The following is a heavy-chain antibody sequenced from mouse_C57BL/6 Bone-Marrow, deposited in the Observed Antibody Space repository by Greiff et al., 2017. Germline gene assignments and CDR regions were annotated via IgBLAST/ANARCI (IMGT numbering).Heavy chain of an antibody. CDR2: IWTGGGT. CDR1: GFSLTSYA. CDR3: ARNANWGRVFAY. J-gene: IGHJ3*01. V-gene: IGHV2-9-1*01. D-gene: IGHD4-1*01. Sequence: QVQLKQSGPGLVAPSQSLSITCTVSGFSLTSYALSWVRQPPGTGLEWLGVIWTGGGTYYNSALKPRLSISEDNSKSQVFLKMNTLQTDDTARNNCARNANWGRVFAYCGHGTLVTVSA.